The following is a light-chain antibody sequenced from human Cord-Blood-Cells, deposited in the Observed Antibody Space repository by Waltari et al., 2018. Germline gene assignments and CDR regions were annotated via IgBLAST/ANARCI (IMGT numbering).Light chain of an antibody. J-gene: IGKJ3*01. CDR3: QQANSFPVT. V-gene: IGKV1-12*01. Sequence: DIPMTQSPSSVSASVGDRVTITGRASQGISSWLAGYQQKPRKAPNLLIYAASSLQSGVPSRFSGSGAGTDFTLTISSLQPEDFAAYDCQQANSFPVTFGPGTKVDIK. CDR1: QGISSW. CDR2: AAS.